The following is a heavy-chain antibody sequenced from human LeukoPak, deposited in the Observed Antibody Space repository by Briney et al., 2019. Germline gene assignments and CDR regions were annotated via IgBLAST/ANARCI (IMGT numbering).Heavy chain of an antibody. V-gene: IGHV3-66*01. CDR1: GFTFSSYS. Sequence: PGGSLRLSCAASGFTFSSYSMNWVRQAPGKGLEWVSVIYSGGSTYYADSVKGRFTISRDNSKNTLYLQMNSLRAEDTAVYYCARDKGAVRGVNWFDPWGQGTLVTVSS. CDR2: IYSGGST. J-gene: IGHJ5*02. D-gene: IGHD3-10*01. CDR3: ARDKGAVRGVNWFDP.